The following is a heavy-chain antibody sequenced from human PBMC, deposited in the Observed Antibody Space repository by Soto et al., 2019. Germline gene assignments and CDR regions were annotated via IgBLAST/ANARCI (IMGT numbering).Heavy chain of an antibody. CDR1: GGSISSGDYY. CDR2: IYYSGST. Sequence: HSETLSLTCTVSGGSISSGDYYWSWIRQPPGKGLEWIGYIYYSGSTYYNPSLKSRVTISVDTSKNQFSLKLSSVTAADTAVYYCAREPLTTAGYNAFDIWGQGTMVT. D-gene: IGHD4-4*01. V-gene: IGHV4-30-4*01. J-gene: IGHJ3*02. CDR3: AREPLTTAGYNAFDI.